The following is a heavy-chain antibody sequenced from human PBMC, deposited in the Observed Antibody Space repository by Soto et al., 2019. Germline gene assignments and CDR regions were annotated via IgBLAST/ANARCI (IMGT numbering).Heavy chain of an antibody. CDR3: ARDISVPRGPFYYYYGMDV. CDR2: IYYSGST. D-gene: IGHD3-3*02. J-gene: IGHJ6*02. CDR1: GGSISSGGYY. V-gene: IGHV4-31*03. Sequence: SETLSLTCTVSGGSISSGGYYWSWIRQHPGKGLEWIGYIYYSGSTYYNPSLRSRVTISVDTSKNQLSLKLSSVTAADTAVFYCARDISVPRGPFYYYYGMDVWGQGTTVTVSS.